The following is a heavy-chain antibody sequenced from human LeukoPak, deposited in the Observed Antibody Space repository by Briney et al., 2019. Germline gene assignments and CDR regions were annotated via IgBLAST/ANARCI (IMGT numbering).Heavy chain of an antibody. Sequence: SETLSLTCTVSGGSISSSSYYWGWIRQPPGKGLEWIGSIYYSGSTYYNPSLKSRVTISVDTSKNQFSLKLSSVTAADTAVYYCARAGYSSSWYGEYYFDYWGQGTLVTVSS. V-gene: IGHV4-39*01. CDR2: IYYSGST. CDR1: GGSISSSSYY. D-gene: IGHD6-13*01. CDR3: ARAGYSSSWYGEYYFDY. J-gene: IGHJ4*02.